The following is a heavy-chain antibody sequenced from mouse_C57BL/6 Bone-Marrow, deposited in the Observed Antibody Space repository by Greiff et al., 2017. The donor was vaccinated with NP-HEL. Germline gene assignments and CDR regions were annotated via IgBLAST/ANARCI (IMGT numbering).Heavy chain of an antibody. J-gene: IGHJ3*01. V-gene: IGHV1-76*01. D-gene: IGHD2-1*01. CDR1: GYTFPDYY. CDR2: IYPGSGNT. CDR3: ARDRNLAWFAY. Sequence: QVQLKQSGAELVRPGASVKLSCKASGYTFPDYYINWVKQRPGQGLEWIARIYPGSGNTYYNEKFKGKATLTAEKSSSTAYMQLSSLTSEDSAVYFCARDRNLAWFAYWGQGTLVTVSA.